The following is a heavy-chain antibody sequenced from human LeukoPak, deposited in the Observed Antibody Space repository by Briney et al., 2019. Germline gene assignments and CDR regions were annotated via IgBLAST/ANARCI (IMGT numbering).Heavy chain of an antibody. CDR3: ARVREYTYGYIDY. CDR2: ISGSGYST. V-gene: IGHV3-23*01. D-gene: IGHD5-18*01. CDR1: GFTFSNFA. Sequence: PGGSLRLSCAAYGFTFSNFAMSWVRQAPGKGLEWVSAISGSGYSTYYAASVKARFTIFRDNSKNRLDLQMDSLRAEDTAVYYCARVREYTYGYIDYWGQGTLVTVSS. J-gene: IGHJ4*02.